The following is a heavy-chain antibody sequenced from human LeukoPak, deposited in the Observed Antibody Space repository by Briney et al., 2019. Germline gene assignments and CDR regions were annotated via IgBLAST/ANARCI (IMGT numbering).Heavy chain of an antibody. D-gene: IGHD3-16*01. CDR2: IYYSGST. V-gene: IGHV4-39*01. CDR3: ARRKGLIHFDY. J-gene: IGHJ4*02. Sequence: SETLSLTCTVSGGSISSSSYYWGWSRQPPGKGLEWIGSIYYSGSTYYNPSLKSRVTISVDTSKNQFSLKLSSVTAADTAVYYCARRKGLIHFDYWGQGTLVTVSS. CDR1: GGSISSSSYY.